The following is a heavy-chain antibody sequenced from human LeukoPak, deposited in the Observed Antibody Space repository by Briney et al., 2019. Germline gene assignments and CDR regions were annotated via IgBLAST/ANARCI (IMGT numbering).Heavy chain of an antibody. V-gene: IGHV3-21*01. CDR1: GFTFSSYS. J-gene: IGHJ6*03. Sequence: GGSLRLSCAASGFTFSSYSMNWDRQAPGKGLEWVSSISSSSSYIYYADSVKGRFTISRDNAKNSLYLQMNSLRAEDTAVYYCARSHLPYYYYMDVWGKGTTVTVSS. CDR2: ISSSSSYI. CDR3: ARSHLPYYYYMDV.